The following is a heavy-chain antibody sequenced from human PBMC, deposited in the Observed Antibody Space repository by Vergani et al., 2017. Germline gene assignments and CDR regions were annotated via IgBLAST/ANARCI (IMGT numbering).Heavy chain of an antibody. CDR2: ISGSGGST. Sequence: EVQLLESGGGLVQPGGSLRLSCAASGFTFSSYAMSWVRQAPGKGLEWVSAISGSGGSTYYADSVKGRFTISRDNAKNTLYLQMNSLSAEDTAVYYCARRGDVYGDYSYYFDYWGQGTLVTVSS. V-gene: IGHV3-23*01. CDR1: GFTFSSYA. CDR3: ARRGDVYGDYSYYFDY. J-gene: IGHJ4*02. D-gene: IGHD4-17*01.